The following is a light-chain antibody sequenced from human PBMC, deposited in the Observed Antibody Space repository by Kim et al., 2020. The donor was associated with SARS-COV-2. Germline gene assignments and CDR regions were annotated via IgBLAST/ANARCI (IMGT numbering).Light chain of an antibody. CDR2: WAS. V-gene: IGKV4-1*01. CDR3: QQYYSTPRT. J-gene: IGKJ1*01. Sequence: ATINCKSSQSVLYSSNNRNYLAWYQQKPGQPPKLLIYWASTRESGVPDRFSGSGSGTDFTLTISSLQAEDVAVYYCQQYYSTPRTFGQGTKVDIK. CDR1: QSVLYSSNNRNY.